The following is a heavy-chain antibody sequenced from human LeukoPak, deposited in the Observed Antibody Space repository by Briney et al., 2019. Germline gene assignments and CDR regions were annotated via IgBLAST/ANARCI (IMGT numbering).Heavy chain of an antibody. CDR2: ISASGGIT. D-gene: IGHD3-22*01. Sequence: GGSLRLSRTASGFTFSGAWMTWVRQAPGKGLEWVSGISASGGITHYADSVRGRFTISRDNSKNTLYLQMNSLRAEDTAVYYCAKDPTDFDSSGQTYFDYWGQGTPVTVSS. V-gene: IGHV3-23*01. CDR3: AKDPTDFDSSGQTYFDY. CDR1: GFTFSGAW. J-gene: IGHJ4*02.